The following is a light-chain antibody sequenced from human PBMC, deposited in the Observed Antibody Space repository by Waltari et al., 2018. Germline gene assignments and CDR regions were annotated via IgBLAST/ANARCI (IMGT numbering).Light chain of an antibody. Sequence: SYVVTQSPSVSVAPGETARITCGGDNIGSKSVNCYQQRPGQAPVLFISYDSDRPSGIPERFSGSNSGNTATLTISWVEADDEADDYCLVWHSTTDHHGVFGGGTKLTVL. CDR3: LVWHSTTDHHGV. CDR2: YDS. CDR1: NIGSKS. V-gene: IGLV3-21*04. J-gene: IGLJ2*01.